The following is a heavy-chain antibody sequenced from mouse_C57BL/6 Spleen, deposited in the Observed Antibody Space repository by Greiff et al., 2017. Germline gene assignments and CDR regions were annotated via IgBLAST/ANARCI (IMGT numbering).Heavy chain of an antibody. V-gene: IGHV5-9-1*02. Sequence: EVQVVESGAGLVKPGGSLKLSCAASGFTFSSYAMSWVRQTPEQRLEWVAYISSGGDYIYYADNVKGRVTISRDNARNTLYLQMSSLKSEDTAMYYCTRVDTTVFFDYWGQGTTLTVSS. J-gene: IGHJ2*01. CDR1: GFTFSSYA. CDR2: ISSGGDYI. D-gene: IGHD1-1*01. CDR3: TRVDTTVFFDY.